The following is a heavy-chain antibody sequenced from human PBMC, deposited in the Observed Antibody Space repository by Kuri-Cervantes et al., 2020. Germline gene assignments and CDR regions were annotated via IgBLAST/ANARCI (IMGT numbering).Heavy chain of an antibody. CDR3: ARETTGLADY. CDR2: INHSGST. CDR1: GESFSDYY. D-gene: IGHD1-14*01. J-gene: IGHJ4*02. V-gene: IGHV4-34*01. Sequence: SETLSLTCAVYGESFSDYYWSWIRQPPGKGLEWIGEINHSGSTNYKPSLKSRVTISIDTSKIQFSLKLTSVTAADTAVYYCARETTGLADYWGQGTLVTVSS.